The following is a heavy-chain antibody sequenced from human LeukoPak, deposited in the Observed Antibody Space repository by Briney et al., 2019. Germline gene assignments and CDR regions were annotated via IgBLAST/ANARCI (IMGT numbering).Heavy chain of an antibody. J-gene: IGHJ4*02. Sequence: AGGSLRLSCAASGFTFSSYAMSGVRQAPGKGLEWVSAISGSGGSTYYADCVKGLFTIPRHNYKLTLAPQVNSLRTEDTPVYHCAKNGGSYYRPFDYWGQGPLVTVSS. CDR1: GFTFSSYA. V-gene: IGHV3-23*01. D-gene: IGHD1-26*01. CDR3: AKNGGSYYRPFDY. CDR2: ISGSGGST.